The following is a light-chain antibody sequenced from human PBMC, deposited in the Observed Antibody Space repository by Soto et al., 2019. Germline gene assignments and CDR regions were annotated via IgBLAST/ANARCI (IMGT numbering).Light chain of an antibody. J-gene: IGLJ3*02. CDR1: SSSIGAGYD. CDR2: VNS. CDR3: QSYDSSLRGWL. V-gene: IGLV1-40*01. Sequence: QSVLTQPPSVSGAPGQRVTISCTGGSSSIGAGYDVHWYQQLPGTAPKLLVDVNSNHHSGVPDRFSGSMSGTSASLAITGLQAEDEDDYDCQSYDSSLRGWLFGGGTKLTVL.